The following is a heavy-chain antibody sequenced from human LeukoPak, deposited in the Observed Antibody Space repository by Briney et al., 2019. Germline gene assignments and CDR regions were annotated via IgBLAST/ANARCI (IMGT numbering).Heavy chain of an antibody. Sequence: SETLSLTCTVSGGSISSSSYYWGWIRQPPGKGLEWIGSIYYSGSTYYNPSLKSRVTISVDTSKNQFSLKLSSVTAADTAVYYCARDVRDGYNRWAFDIWGQGTMVTVSS. CDR3: ARDVRDGYNRWAFDI. D-gene: IGHD5-24*01. V-gene: IGHV4-39*07. CDR2: IYYSGST. CDR1: GGSISSSSYY. J-gene: IGHJ3*02.